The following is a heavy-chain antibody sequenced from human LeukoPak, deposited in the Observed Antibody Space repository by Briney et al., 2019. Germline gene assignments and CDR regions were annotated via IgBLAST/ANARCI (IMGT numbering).Heavy chain of an antibody. CDR1: GASVSSSNYY. D-gene: IGHD6-19*01. V-gene: IGHV4-39*07. CDR3: ARDGIAVAGRAFDY. CDR2: VYYTGST. Sequence: PSETLSLTCTVSGASVSSSNYYWGWIRQPPGKGLEWVGSVYYTGSTYHNPSLKSRVTISVDTSKNQFSLKLSSVTAADTAVYYCARDGIAVAGRAFDYWGQGTLVTVSS. J-gene: IGHJ4*02.